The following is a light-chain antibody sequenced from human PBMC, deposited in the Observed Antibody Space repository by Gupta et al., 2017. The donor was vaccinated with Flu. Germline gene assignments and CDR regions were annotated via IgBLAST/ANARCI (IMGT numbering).Light chain of an antibody. CDR3: ASWDDSLSSGV. CDR2: RNN. V-gene: IGLV1-47*01. J-gene: IGLJ3*02. CDR1: NSNIGGNF. Sequence: QSVLTPPPSVSGTPGQRVAISCSGSNSNIGGNFVYWYQQLPGTAPKLLIYRNNQRPSGVPERFSASKSGTSISLVISGLRSEDEADYYCASWDDSLSSGVFGGGTKVTVL.